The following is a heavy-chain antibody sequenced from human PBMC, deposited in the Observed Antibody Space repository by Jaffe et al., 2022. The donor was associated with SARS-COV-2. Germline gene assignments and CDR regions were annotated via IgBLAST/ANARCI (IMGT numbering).Heavy chain of an antibody. D-gene: IGHD2-2*01. J-gene: IGHJ4*02. CDR2: IIPILGIA. Sequence: QVQLVQSGAEVKKPGSSVKVSCKASGGTFSSYTISWVRQAPGQGLEWMGRIIPILGIANYAQKFQGRVTITADKSTSTAYMELSSLRSEDTAVYYCAREISIGSTSCFDYWGQGTLVTVSS. V-gene: IGHV1-69*08. CDR3: AREISIGSTSCFDY. CDR1: GGTFSSYT.